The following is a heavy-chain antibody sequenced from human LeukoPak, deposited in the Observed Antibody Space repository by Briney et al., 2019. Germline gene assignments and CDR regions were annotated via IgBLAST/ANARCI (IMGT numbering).Heavy chain of an antibody. D-gene: IGHD3-3*01. J-gene: IGHJ6*03. CDR3: ARAHDFWSGYGGNYMDV. Sequence: GGSLRLSCAASGFSFRTHSMKWVRQAPGKGLEWVSSITSFGSDIYHADSVKGRFTISRDDGKNSLYLQMNSLGAEDSAVYYCARAHDFWSGYGGNYMDVWGKGTTVTVSS. V-gene: IGHV3-21*01. CDR2: ITSFGSDI. CDR1: GFSFRTHS.